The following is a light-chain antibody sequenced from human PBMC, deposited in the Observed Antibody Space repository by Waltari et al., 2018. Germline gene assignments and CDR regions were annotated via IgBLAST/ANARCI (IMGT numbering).Light chain of an antibody. V-gene: IGLV1-44*01. CDR1: TSNIGQST. CDR2: KND. Sequence: QSVLTQPPSASGTPGQTVTISCSGNTSNIGQSTVSWYQQVPGTAPKLLIYKNDARPSGVPGRFSGSKSGTSASLAISGLQSDDDSDYFCATWDVTLNGVVFGGGTRLTVL. CDR3: ATWDVTLNGVV. J-gene: IGLJ3*02.